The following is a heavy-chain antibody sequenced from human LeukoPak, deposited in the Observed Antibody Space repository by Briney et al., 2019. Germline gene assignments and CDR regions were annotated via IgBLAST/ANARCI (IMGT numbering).Heavy chain of an antibody. V-gene: IGHV1-2*02. Sequence: ASVKVSCKASGYTFTGYYMHWVRQAPGQGLEWMGWINPNSGGTYFAQKFQGRVTMTRDTSISTAYMELSRLTSDDTAVYHCARVGGDGYNALDYWGQGTLVTVSS. D-gene: IGHD5-24*01. J-gene: IGHJ4*02. CDR3: ARVGGDGYNALDY. CDR2: INPNSGGT. CDR1: GYTFTGYY.